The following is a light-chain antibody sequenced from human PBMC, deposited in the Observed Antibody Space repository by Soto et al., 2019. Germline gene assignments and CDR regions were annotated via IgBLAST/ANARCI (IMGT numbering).Light chain of an antibody. CDR2: DAS. J-gene: IGKJ4*01. CDR3: QQRNSFPLT. CDR1: QSVFRS. Sequence: EIGLTQSPATLSLSPGERATLSCRASQSVFRSLAWYQQRPGQAPRLLISDASNRATGVPARFSGSGSGTDFTLTISSLEPEDFAVYYCQQRNSFPLTFGGGTKVEIK. V-gene: IGKV3-11*01.